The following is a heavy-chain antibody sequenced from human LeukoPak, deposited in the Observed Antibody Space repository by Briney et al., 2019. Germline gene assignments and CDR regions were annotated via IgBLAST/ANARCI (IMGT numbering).Heavy chain of an antibody. CDR1: GASVNSFY. J-gene: IGHJ5*02. CDR2: IYITGST. CDR3: ARHPRTKNNWFDP. Sequence: SETLSLTCSVSGASVNSFYWTWIRQAAGKGPEWIGRIYITGSTDYNPSLKSRVTISLDKSNNEFSLKMNSLTAADTAVYFCARHPRTKNNWFDPWGQGTLVTVSS. V-gene: IGHV4-4*07.